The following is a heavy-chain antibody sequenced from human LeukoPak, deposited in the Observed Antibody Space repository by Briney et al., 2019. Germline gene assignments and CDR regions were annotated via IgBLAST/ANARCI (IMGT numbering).Heavy chain of an antibody. J-gene: IGHJ4*02. CDR2: INWNSDTI. Sequence: GGSLRLSCVASGFTFDDYGMHWVRQAPGKGLQWVSGINWNSDTIGYADSVKDPFHTSRDNAKNSLYMQITSLSPEDQALYHCVKDTSSGCTWPPRSPHPALDSWGQGTLVTVSS. CDR3: VKDTSSGCTWPPRSPHPALDS. CDR1: GFTFDDYG. V-gene: IGHV3-9*01. D-gene: IGHD6-19*01.